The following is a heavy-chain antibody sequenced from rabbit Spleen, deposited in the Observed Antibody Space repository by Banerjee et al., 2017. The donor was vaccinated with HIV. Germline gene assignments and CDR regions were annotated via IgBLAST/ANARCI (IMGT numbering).Heavy chain of an antibody. CDR2: IRAGSSGST. CDR3: ATSFADYGGWDGRYL. D-gene: IGHD2-1*01. J-gene: IGHJ4*01. CDR1: GFDLSSGYD. Sequence: QEQLVESGGGLVQPEGSLTLTCKASGFDLSSGYDMCWVRQAPGKGLEWIGCIRAGSSGSTFYATWAKGRFTISKDTNENTVTLQMTSLTAADTATYFCATSFADYGGWDGRYLWGPGTLVTVS. V-gene: IGHV1S45*01.